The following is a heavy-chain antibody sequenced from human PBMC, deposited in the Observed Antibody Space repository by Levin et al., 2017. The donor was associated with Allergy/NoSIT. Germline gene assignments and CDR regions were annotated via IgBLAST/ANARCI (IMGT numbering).Heavy chain of an antibody. J-gene: IGHJ3*02. D-gene: IGHD1-26*01. CDR3: ASGRARSDAFDI. CDR1: GGSISSYY. Sequence: SQTLSLTCTVSGGSISSYYWSWIRQPPGKGLEWIGYIYYSGSTNYNPSLKSRVAISVDTSKNQFSLKLSSVTAADTAVYYCASGRARSDAFDIWGQGTMVTVSS. V-gene: IGHV4-59*08. CDR2: IYYSGST.